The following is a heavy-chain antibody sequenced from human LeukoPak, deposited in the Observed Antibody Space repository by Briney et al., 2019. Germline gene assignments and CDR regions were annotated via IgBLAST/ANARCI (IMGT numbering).Heavy chain of an antibody. CDR2: INPGDSTT. Sequence: VASVKVSCKASGYTFSTYNVHWVRQAPGQGLEWMGIINPGDSTTTYAQMFQGRVTMTRDTSTTTVYMELSSLRSEDTAVYYCVRASSGTKTRLDYCGQGTLVTVSS. CDR1: GYTFSTYN. CDR3: VRASSGTKTRLDY. D-gene: IGHD1-7*01. V-gene: IGHV1-46*01. J-gene: IGHJ4*02.